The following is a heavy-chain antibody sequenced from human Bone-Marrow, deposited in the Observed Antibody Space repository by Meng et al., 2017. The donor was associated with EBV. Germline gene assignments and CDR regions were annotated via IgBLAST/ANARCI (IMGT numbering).Heavy chain of an antibody. V-gene: IGHV1-69*01. CDR1: GGTFRRDA. J-gene: IGHJ4*02. Sequence: QVQGGQVGARVRKPGSSGKVPCRTSGGTFRRDAVSWVRQAPGQGLEWMGGLIPMSDAPHYAQKFQGRVTMTADESTSTHYMDLTGLRSDDTAVYYCASESGRGFTPDYWGQGTLAPSPQ. D-gene: IGHD3-10*01. CDR3: ASESGRGFTPDY. CDR2: LIPMSDAP.